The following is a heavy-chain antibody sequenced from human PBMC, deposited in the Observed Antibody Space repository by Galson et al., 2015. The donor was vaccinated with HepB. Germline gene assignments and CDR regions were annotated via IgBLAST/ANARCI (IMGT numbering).Heavy chain of an antibody. D-gene: IGHD3-3*01. Sequence: SLRLSCAASGFTFPSSAMSWVRQAPGKGLEWVSFISGSGGNRYYADSVKGRFTISRDNAKNTLYLEMNSLRADNTAVYYCASQPGGDVWSGYGPGWFDPCGPGTLVTASS. CDR1: GFTFPSSA. CDR3: ASQPGGDVWSGYGPGWFDP. CDR2: ISGSGGNR. V-gene: IGHV3-23*01. J-gene: IGHJ5*02.